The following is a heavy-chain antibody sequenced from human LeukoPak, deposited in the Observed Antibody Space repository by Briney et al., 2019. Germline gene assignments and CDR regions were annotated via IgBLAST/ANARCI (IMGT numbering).Heavy chain of an antibody. Sequence: ASVKVSCKASGYTFTSYDINWVRQAPGQGLEWMGWMNPNTGNTGYAQTFQGRVTLTRNTSIRTAYMELSSLRSEDTAVYYCARGGPRRITMVRGVIISQTYYFDYWGQGTLVTVSS. CDR1: GYTFTSYD. J-gene: IGHJ4*02. CDR2: MNPNTGNT. V-gene: IGHV1-8*01. CDR3: ARGGPRRITMVRGVIISQTYYFDY. D-gene: IGHD3-10*01.